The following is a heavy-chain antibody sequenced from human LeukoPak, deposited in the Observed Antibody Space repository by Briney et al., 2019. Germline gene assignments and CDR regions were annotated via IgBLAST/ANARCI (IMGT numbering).Heavy chain of an antibody. D-gene: IGHD3-10*01. J-gene: IGHJ4*02. CDR2: ISGSGGST. CDR1: GFTFSSYA. CDR3: AKGDYYGSGPFDY. Sequence: GGSLRLSCAASGFTFSSYAISWVRQAPGKGLEWVSAISGSGGSTYYADSVKGRFTISRDNSKNTLYLQMTSLRAEDTAVYYCAKGDYYGSGPFDYWGQGTLVTVSS. V-gene: IGHV3-23*01.